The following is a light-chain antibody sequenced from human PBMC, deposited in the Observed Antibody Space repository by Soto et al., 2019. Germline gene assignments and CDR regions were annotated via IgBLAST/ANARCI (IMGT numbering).Light chain of an antibody. J-gene: IGLJ2*01. CDR2: DVS. Sequence: QSVLTQPASVSGSPGQSITISCTGTRSDVGGYNYVSWYQQHSGKAPKLVISDVSHRPSGVSNRFSGSKSGNTASLTISGLQAEDEGDYYCSSYTDISTVVFGGGTKLTVL. CDR3: SSYTDISTVV. CDR1: RSDVGGYNY. V-gene: IGLV2-14*01.